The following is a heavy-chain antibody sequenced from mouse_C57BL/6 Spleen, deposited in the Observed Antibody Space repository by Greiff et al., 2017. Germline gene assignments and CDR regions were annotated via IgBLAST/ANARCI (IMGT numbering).Heavy chain of an antibody. CDR1: GYTFTSYW. CDR3: AREDYYGGTHAMDK. J-gene: IGHJ4*01. CDR2: IDPSDSET. D-gene: IGHD1-1*01. V-gene: IGHV1-52*01. Sequence: QVQLQQSGAELVRPGSSVQLSCKASGYTFTSYWMHWVKQRPIQGLEWIGNIDPSDSETHYNQKFKDKATLTVDKSSSTAYMQLSSLTSEDSAVYYCAREDYYGGTHAMDKWGTGTSVTASS.